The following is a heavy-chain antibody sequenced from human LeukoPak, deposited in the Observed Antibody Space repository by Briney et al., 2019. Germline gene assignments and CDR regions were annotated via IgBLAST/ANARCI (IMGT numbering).Heavy chain of an antibody. CDR2: IYHSGST. J-gene: IGHJ3*02. CDR1: GGSISSGGYS. D-gene: IGHD3-10*01. Sequence: SETLSLTCAVSGGSISSGGYSWSWIRQPAGKGLEWIGYIYHSGSTYYNPSLKSRVTISVDRSKNQFSLKLSSVTAADTAVYYCARGKRVGFGELFAFDIWGQGTMVTVSS. V-gene: IGHV4-30-2*01. CDR3: ARGKRVGFGELFAFDI.